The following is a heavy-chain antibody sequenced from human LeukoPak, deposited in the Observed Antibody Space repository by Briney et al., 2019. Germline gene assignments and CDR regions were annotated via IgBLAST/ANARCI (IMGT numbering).Heavy chain of an antibody. V-gene: IGHV3-48*02. D-gene: IGHD1-26*01. CDR3: ARGPLGWSDY. J-gene: IGHJ4*02. CDR1: GFSVSNYN. CDR2: ISESGTAI. Sequence: GGFLRLSCAASGFSVSNYNMNWVRQARGKGLEWVSFISESGTAIYYAESVKGRFTISRDIARNSVYLQMNSLRDEDTAMYYCARGPLGWSDYWGQGLLVTVSS.